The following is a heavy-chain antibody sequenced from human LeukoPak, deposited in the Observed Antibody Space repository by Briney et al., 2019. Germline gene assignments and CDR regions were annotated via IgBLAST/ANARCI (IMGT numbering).Heavy chain of an antibody. V-gene: IGHV3-21*01. Sequence: GGSLRLSCAASGFTFSSYSMNWVRQAPGKGLEWVSSISSSSSYIYYADSVKGRFTISRENAKNSLYLQMNSLRAEDTAVYYCASWGLRWLQFVYWGQGTLVTVSS. CDR2: ISSSSSYI. D-gene: IGHD5-24*01. CDR1: GFTFSSYS. CDR3: ASWGLRWLQFVY. J-gene: IGHJ4*02.